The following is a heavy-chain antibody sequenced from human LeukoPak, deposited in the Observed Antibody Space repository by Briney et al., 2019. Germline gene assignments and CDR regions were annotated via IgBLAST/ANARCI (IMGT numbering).Heavy chain of an antibody. CDR1: GFNFSRYW. D-gene: IGHD2-2*01. V-gene: IGHV3-7*01. J-gene: IGHJ6*03. CDR3: ARGAGYCSSANCRDYYYMDV. Sequence: QPGGSLRLSCVGSGFNFSRYWMSWVRQAPGKGLEWVANIKQDGSEKHYVDSEKGRITISRDNAKNSVDLQMNSLRAEDTAVYYCARGAGYCSSANCRDYYYMDVWGKGTTVTVSS. CDR2: IKQDGSEK.